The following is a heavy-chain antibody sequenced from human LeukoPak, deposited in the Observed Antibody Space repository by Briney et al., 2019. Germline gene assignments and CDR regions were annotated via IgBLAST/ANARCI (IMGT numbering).Heavy chain of an antibody. J-gene: IGHJ4*02. Sequence: SETLSLTCAVYGGSFSGYSCTWIRQPPGKGLEWIGEIKDSGSPTFNPSLKSRVTMSVDTSNNQFSVRLSSLTAADTAVYYCARGRFSGLPRATTSQFDYWGQGTLVTVSS. V-gene: IGHV4-34*01. D-gene: IGHD6-19*01. CDR2: IKDSGSP. CDR1: GGSFSGYS. CDR3: ARGRFSGLPRATTSQFDY.